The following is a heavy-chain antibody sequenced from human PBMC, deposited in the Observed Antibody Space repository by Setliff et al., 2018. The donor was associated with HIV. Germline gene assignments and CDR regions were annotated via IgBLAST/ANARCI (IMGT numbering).Heavy chain of an antibody. CDR2: ISVYNGNT. D-gene: IGHD3-22*01. Sequence: ASVKVSCKASGYPFTNFGVSWVRQAPGQGLEWMGWISVYNGNTNYAQKLQGRVTMTTDTSTSTAYMELRSLRSDDTAVYYCARAGLDYDSSAYPWYIDYWGQGTLVTVSS. J-gene: IGHJ4*02. CDR1: GYPFTNFG. V-gene: IGHV1-18*01. CDR3: ARAGLDYDSSAYPWYIDY.